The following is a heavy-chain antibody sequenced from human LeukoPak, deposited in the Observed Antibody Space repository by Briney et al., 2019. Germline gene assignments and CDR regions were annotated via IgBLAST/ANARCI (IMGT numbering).Heavy chain of an antibody. Sequence: SETLSLTCTVSGDSISSSSSYWGWIRQPPGKGLEWIGSMYHSGSTYYNPPLKSRVTISEDTSKNQFSLKLRSVTAADTAVYYCARGPRFGELLWHWFDPWGQGTLVTVSS. J-gene: IGHJ5*02. V-gene: IGHV4-39*07. D-gene: IGHD3-10*01. CDR1: GDSISSSSSY. CDR2: MYHSGST. CDR3: ARGPRFGELLWHWFDP.